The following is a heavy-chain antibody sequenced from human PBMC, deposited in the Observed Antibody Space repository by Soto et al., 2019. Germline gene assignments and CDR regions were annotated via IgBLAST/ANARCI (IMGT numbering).Heavy chain of an antibody. Sequence: EVQLLESGGGLVQPGGSLRLSCAASGFTFSSYAMSWVRQAPGKGLEWVSAISGSGGSTYYADSVKGRFTISSDNSKNTLYLQMNSLRAEDTAVYYCAKGPDYDILTGYWSYFDYWGQGTLVTVSS. J-gene: IGHJ4*02. V-gene: IGHV3-23*01. CDR1: GFTFSSYA. CDR2: ISGSGGST. D-gene: IGHD3-9*01. CDR3: AKGPDYDILTGYWSYFDY.